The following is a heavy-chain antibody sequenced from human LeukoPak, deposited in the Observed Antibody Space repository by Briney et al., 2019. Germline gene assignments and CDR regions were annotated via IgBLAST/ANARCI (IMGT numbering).Heavy chain of an antibody. CDR3: AFTTGSYYLDS. CDR1: GGSFSGHY. CDR2: INHSGSV. V-gene: IGHV4-34*01. J-gene: IGHJ4*02. Sequence: SETLSLTCVVYGGSFSGHYWSWIRQPPGKGLEWIGEINHSGSVNYNPSLKGRVTVSADTSKNQFSLKLNSVTAADTAVYYCAFTTGSYYLDSWGQGTLVTVSS. D-gene: IGHD1-26*01.